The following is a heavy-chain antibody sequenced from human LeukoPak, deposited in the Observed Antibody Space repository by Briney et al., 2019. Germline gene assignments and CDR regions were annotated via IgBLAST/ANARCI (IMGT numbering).Heavy chain of an antibody. J-gene: IGHJ5*02. CDR2: IYYSGST. CDR3: ARTGVDGDYVSWFDP. D-gene: IGHD4-17*01. V-gene: IGHV4-39*07. Sequence: SETLSLTCTVSGGSISSSSYYWGWIRQPPGKGLEWIGSIYYSGSTYYNPSLKSRVTISVDTSKNQFSLKLSSVTAADTAVYYCARTGVDGDYVSWFDPWGQGTLVTVSS. CDR1: GGSISSSSYY.